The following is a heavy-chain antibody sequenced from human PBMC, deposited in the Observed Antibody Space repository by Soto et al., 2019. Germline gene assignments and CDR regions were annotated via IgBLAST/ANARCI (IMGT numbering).Heavy chain of an antibody. Sequence: SETLSLTCAVYGGSFSGYYWSWIRQPPGKGLEWIGEINHSGSTNYNLSLKSRVTISVDTSKNQFSLKLSSVTAADTAVYYCARGRSGWFDPWGQGTLVTVSS. CDR3: ARGRSGWFDP. CDR2: INHSGST. V-gene: IGHV4-34*01. D-gene: IGHD3-10*01. J-gene: IGHJ5*02. CDR1: GGSFSGYY.